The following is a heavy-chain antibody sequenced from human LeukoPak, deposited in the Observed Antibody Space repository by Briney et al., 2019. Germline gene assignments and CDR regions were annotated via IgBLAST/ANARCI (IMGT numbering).Heavy chain of an antibody. V-gene: IGHV3-7*01. CDR1: GFTFSSYW. Sequence: PGGSLRLSCAASGFTFSSYWMSWVRQAPGKGLEWVANIKQDGSEKYYVDSVKGRFTISRDNSKNTLYLQMNSLRAEDTAVYYCAKNRPDYYDSSGYIDHWGQGTLVTVSS. CDR2: IKQDGSEK. CDR3: AKNRPDYYDSSGYIDH. D-gene: IGHD3-22*01. J-gene: IGHJ5*02.